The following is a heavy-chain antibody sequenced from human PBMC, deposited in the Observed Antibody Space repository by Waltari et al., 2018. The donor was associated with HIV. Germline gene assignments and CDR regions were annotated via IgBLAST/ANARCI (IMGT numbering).Heavy chain of an antibody. CDR1: GYTFTSYD. Sequence: QVQLVQSGAEVKKPGASVKVSCKASGYTFTSYDINWVRQATGQGLEWMGWMNPTSGNTGYAHKFQGRVTMTRNTSISTAYMELSSLRSEDTAVYYCARGPGEGYDSSGYPYYFDYWGQGTLVTVSS. D-gene: IGHD3-22*01. CDR2: MNPTSGNT. CDR3: ARGPGEGYDSSGYPYYFDY. J-gene: IGHJ4*02. V-gene: IGHV1-8*01.